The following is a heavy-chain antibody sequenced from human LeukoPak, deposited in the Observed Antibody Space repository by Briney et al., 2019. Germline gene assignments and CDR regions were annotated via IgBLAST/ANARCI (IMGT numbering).Heavy chain of an antibody. D-gene: IGHD4-17*01. Sequence: GGSLRLSCAASGFTLSSYEVNWVRHAPGRGLEWVSYISSSGSTIYYADSVKGRFTISRDNAKNTLYLQMNSLRAEDTAVYYCASPAWATVTSSSGQGTLVTVSP. V-gene: IGHV3-48*03. CDR2: ISSSGSTI. J-gene: IGHJ5*02. CDR1: GFTLSSYE. CDR3: ASPAWATVTSS.